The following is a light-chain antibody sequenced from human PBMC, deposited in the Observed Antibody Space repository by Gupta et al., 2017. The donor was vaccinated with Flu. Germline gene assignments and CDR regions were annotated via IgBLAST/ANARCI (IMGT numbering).Light chain of an antibody. CDR3: SSYAGSSPWV. V-gene: IGLV2-23*02. Sequence: QSALTQPASVSGSPGQSITISCTGTNSDIGSYNLVSWHQQHPGKAPKFILYEVTKRPSGVSNRFSGSKSGNTASLTISGLQAEDEADYYCSSYAGSSPWVFGGGTKVTVL. CDR1: NSDIGSYNL. CDR2: EVT. J-gene: IGLJ3*02.